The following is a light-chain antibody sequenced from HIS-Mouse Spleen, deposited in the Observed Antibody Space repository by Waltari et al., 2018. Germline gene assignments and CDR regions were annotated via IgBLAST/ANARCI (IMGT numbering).Light chain of an antibody. J-gene: IGKJ2*01. Sequence: DIVMTQSPDSLAVSLGERATIHCKSSQSVLHSSNNKNYLAWYQQKPGQPPKLLIYWASTRESGVPDRFSGSGSGTDFTLTISSLQAEDVAVYYCQQYYSTPYTFGQGTKLEIK. CDR2: WAS. CDR3: QQYYSTPYT. V-gene: IGKV4-1*01. CDR1: QSVLHSSNNKNY.